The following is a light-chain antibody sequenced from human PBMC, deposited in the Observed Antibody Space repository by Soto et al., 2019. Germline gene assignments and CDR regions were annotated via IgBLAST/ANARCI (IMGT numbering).Light chain of an antibody. J-gene: IGKJ1*01. Sequence: IQMTQSPSTMSASVGDRVTINCRASQSVSRWLAWYQQKPGKAPKLLIYKASTLESGVTSRFSGSGSGTEFTLAISSLQPDDSATYYCKQYNDNWTFGQGTKLEIK. CDR3: KQYNDNWT. CDR1: QSVSRW. CDR2: KAS. V-gene: IGKV1-5*03.